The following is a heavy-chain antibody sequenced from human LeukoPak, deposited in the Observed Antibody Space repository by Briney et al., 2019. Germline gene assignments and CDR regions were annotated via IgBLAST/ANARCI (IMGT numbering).Heavy chain of an antibody. V-gene: IGHV4-39*07. CDR3: ARVVTTMDYFDY. CDR1: GGSISSSSYY. J-gene: IGHJ4*02. CDR2: IYYSGST. D-gene: IGHD4-17*01. Sequence: SETLSLTCTVSGGSISSSSYYWGWIRQPPGRGLEWIGSIYYSGSTYYNPSLKSRVTISVDTSKNQFSLELSSVTAADTAVYYCARVVTTMDYFDYWGQGTLVTVSS.